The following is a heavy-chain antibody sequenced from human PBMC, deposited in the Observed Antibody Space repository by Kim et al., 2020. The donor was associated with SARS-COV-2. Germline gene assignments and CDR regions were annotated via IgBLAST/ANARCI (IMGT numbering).Heavy chain of an antibody. V-gene: IGHV3-23*03. D-gene: IGHD3-16*01. Sequence: VKGRFTISRYTPKNTLFLQMNSLRAEDTAVYYCAKDRLGGDRSAVSYFDYWGQGTLVSVSS. CDR3: AKDRLGGDRSAVSYFDY. J-gene: IGHJ4*02.